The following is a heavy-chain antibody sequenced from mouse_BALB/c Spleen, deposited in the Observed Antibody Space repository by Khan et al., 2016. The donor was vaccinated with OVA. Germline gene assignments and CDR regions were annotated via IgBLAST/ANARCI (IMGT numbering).Heavy chain of an antibody. CDR2: IWVSGSK. Sequence: QVHVKQSGPGLVAPSQSLSITCTVSGFSLTDYAVSWIRQPPGKGLEWLGVIWVSGSKYYNSVLKPRLSISKDNFKSQVFLMMNSLQADDTAMYYCARDPPYYSMDYWGQGTSVTVSS. V-gene: IGHV2-6-5*01. CDR3: ARDPPYYSMDY. CDR1: GFSLTDYA. J-gene: IGHJ4*01.